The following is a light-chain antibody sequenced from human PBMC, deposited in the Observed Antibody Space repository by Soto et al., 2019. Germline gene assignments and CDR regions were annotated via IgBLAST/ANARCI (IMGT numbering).Light chain of an antibody. CDR3: RSYTSTLV. Sequence: QSALTQPASVSGSPGQSITISCTGTSSDVGGYNYVSWYQQHPGKAPKLMIYEVSNRPSGVSNRFSGYKSGNTAPLTISGLQAEDEADYYCRSYTSTLVFGGGTKLTVL. V-gene: IGLV2-14*01. J-gene: IGLJ3*02. CDR1: SSDVGGYNY. CDR2: EVS.